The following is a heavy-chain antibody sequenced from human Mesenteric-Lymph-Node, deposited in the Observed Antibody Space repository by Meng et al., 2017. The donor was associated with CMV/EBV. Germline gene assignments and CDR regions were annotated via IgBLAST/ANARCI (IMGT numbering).Heavy chain of an antibody. Sequence: ASVKVSCKASGYTFTNYGITWVRQAPGQGLEWMGWISAYNGNTNYAEKFQGRVTMTTDTSSSTDYMELRSLRSDDTAVYYCARITLYHSRGYCCAFDIWGQGTMVTVSS. CDR2: ISAYNGNT. D-gene: IGHD3-22*01. J-gene: IGHJ3*02. CDR3: ARITLYHSRGYCCAFDI. V-gene: IGHV1-18*01. CDR1: GYTFTNYG.